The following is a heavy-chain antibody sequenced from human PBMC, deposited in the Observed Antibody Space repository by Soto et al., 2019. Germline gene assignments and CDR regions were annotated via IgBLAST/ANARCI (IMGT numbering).Heavy chain of an antibody. Sequence: EVQLVESGGGLVQPGGSQRLSCAASGFTFSDHYMDWVRQAPGEGLEWVGRIRNKANSYTTDYAASVKGRFTISRDDSKDSLYLQMNSLKTEDTAIYYCARESGKGAYFDYWGHGTLATVSS. D-gene: IGHD1-26*01. CDR3: ARESGKGAYFDY. J-gene: IGHJ4*01. V-gene: IGHV3-72*01. CDR1: GFTFSDHY. CDR2: IRNKANSYTT.